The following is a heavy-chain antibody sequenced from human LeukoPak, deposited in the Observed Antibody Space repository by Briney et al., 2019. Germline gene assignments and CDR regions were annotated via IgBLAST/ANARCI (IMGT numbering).Heavy chain of an antibody. V-gene: IGHV4-34*01. J-gene: IGHJ3*02. CDR3: ARGRGAFDI. CDR2: INHSGST. Sequence: SETLSLTCAVYGGSFSGYYWSWIRQPPGKGLEWIGEINHSGSTNYNPSLKSRVTISVDTSKNQFSLKLSSVTAADTAVYYCARGRGAFDIWGQGTMVTVSS. CDR1: GGSFSGYY.